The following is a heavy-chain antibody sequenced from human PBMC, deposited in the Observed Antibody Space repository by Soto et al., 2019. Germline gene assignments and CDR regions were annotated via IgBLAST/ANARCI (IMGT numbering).Heavy chain of an antibody. J-gene: IGHJ5*02. CDR1: GGSFSGYY. Sequence: SETLSLTCAVYGGSFSGYYWSWIRQPPGKGLEWIGEINHSGSTNYNPSLKSRVTISVDTSKNQFSLKLSSVTAADTAVYYCARKGPRGYSYGRNWFDPWGQGTLVTVSS. D-gene: IGHD5-18*01. CDR3: ARKGPRGYSYGRNWFDP. CDR2: INHSGST. V-gene: IGHV4-34*01.